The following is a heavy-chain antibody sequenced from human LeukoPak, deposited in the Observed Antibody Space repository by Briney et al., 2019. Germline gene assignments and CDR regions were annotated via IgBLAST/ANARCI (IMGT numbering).Heavy chain of an antibody. CDR2: IIPILGIA. D-gene: IGHD5-18*01. J-gene: IGHJ4*02. Sequence: SVKVSCKASGGTFSSYAISWVRQAPGQGLEWMGRIIPILGIANYAQKFQGRVTITADKSTSTAYMELSSLRSEDTAVYYCARAPGIQLWSPRGVSYYFDYWGQGTLVTVSS. CDR3: ARAPGIQLWSPRGVSYYFDY. CDR1: GGTFSSYA. V-gene: IGHV1-69*04.